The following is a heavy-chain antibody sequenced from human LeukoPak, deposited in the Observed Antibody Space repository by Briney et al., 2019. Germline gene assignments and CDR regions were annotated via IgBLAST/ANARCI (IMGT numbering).Heavy chain of an antibody. CDR2: INHSGST. Sequence: SETLSLTCAVYGGSFIGYYWSWIRQPPGKGLEWIGEINHSGSTKYNPSLKSRVTISVDTSKDQLSLKLSSVTAADTAVYYCARGIPDYYDSSGLGYWGQGTLVTVSS. CDR1: GGSFIGYY. V-gene: IGHV4-34*01. CDR3: ARGIPDYYDSSGLGY. J-gene: IGHJ4*02. D-gene: IGHD3-22*01.